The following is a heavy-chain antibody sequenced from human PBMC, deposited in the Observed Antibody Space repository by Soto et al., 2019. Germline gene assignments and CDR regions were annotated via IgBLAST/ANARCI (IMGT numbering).Heavy chain of an antibody. J-gene: IGHJ5*02. CDR1: GGSVSSGSYY. V-gene: IGHV4-61*01. Sequence: QVQLQESGPGLVKPSETLSLTCTVSGGSVSSGSYYWSWIRQPPGKGLEWIGYIYYSGSTNYNPSLKSRVTMSVDTSKNQFALKLSAVTAADTAVYDCARVGPRAAAGTWFDPWGQGTLVTASS. CDR3: ARVGPRAAAGTWFDP. D-gene: IGHD6-13*01. CDR2: IYYSGST.